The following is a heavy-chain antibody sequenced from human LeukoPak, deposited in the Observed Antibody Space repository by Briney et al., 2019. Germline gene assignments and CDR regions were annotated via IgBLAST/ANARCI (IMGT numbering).Heavy chain of an antibody. CDR3: AKLNIGWYEDY. CDR1: GFTFSSNV. J-gene: IGHJ4*02. V-gene: IGHV3-23*01. CDR2: ITGSGGSI. Sequence: GGSLRLSCAASGFTFSSNVMSWVRRAPGKGLEWVSSITGSGGSIYYADSVKGRFTSSRDNSKNTLYLQMSSLRAEDTAVYYCAKLNIGWYEDYWGQGTLVTVSS. D-gene: IGHD6-19*01.